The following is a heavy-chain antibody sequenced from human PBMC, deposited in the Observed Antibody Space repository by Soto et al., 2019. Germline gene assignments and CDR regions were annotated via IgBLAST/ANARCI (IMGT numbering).Heavy chain of an antibody. CDR1: GFTFSSYA. V-gene: IGHV3-23*01. J-gene: IGHJ4*02. D-gene: IGHD3-10*01. CDR3: ANQDSGY. CDR2: ISGSGGST. Sequence: EVQLLESGGGLVQPGGSLRLSCTASGFTFSSYAMSWVRQAPGKGLEWVSAISGSGGSTYYAVSVKGRFTISRDNSKNPLYLQKNGLRAEDTAVYYCANQDSGYWGQGTLVTVSS.